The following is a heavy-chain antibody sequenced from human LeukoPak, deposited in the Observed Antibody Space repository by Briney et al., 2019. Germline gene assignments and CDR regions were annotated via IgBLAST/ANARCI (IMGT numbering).Heavy chain of an antibody. V-gene: IGHV3-21*01. J-gene: IGHJ4*02. D-gene: IGHD6-13*01. CDR1: GFTFSSYS. CDR2: ISSSSSYI. Sequence: PGGSLRLSCAASGFTFSSYSVNWVRPAPGKGLEWVSSISSSSSYIYYADSVRGRFTISRDNAKNSLYLQMNSLRAEDTAVYYCARAGKAAGFDYWGQGTLVTVSS. CDR3: ARAGKAAGFDY.